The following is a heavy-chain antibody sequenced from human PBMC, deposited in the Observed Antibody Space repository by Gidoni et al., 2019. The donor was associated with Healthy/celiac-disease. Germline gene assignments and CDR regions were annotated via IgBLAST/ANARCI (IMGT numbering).Heavy chain of an antibody. CDR3: ARARTSSCVATLDY. V-gene: IGHV3-33*01. J-gene: IGHJ4*02. CDR2: RWYDGSNK. D-gene: IGHD6-19*01. CDR1: EFTLSING. Sequence: QVQLVETGGGLVQPGRSRTLSSAASEFTLSINGMHWVRQAPGKRLEWVAVRWYDGSNKDDADSVKGRFTIARDNSKNTLYLQMNSLRAEDTAVYYCARARTSSCVATLDYWGQGTLVTVS.